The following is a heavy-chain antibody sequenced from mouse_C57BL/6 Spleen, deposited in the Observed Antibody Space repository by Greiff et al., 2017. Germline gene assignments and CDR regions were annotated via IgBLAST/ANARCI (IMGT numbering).Heavy chain of an antibody. CDR2: ISSGGSYT. Sequence: EVQLVESGGDLVKPGGSLKLSCAASGFTFSSYGMSWVRQTPDKRLEWVATISSGGSYTYYPDSVKGRFTISRDNAKNTLYLQMSRLKSEDTAMYYCARRESYDYDGYYFDYWGQGTTLTVSS. CDR1: GFTFSSYG. J-gene: IGHJ2*01. V-gene: IGHV5-6*01. CDR3: ARRESYDYDGYYFDY. D-gene: IGHD2-4*01.